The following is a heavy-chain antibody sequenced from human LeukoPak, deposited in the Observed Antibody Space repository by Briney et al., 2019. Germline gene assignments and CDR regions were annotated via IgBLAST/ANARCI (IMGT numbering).Heavy chain of an antibody. J-gene: IGHJ3*02. CDR1: GGTFSSYA. D-gene: IGHD1-26*01. CDR2: IIPILGIA. V-gene: IGHV1-69*04. Sequence: SVKVSCKASGGTFSSYAISWVRQAPGQGLGWMGRIIPILGIANYAQKFQGRVTITADKSTSTAYMELSSLRSEDTAVYYCARRVGATTFDAFDIWGQGTMVTVSS. CDR3: ARRVGATTFDAFDI.